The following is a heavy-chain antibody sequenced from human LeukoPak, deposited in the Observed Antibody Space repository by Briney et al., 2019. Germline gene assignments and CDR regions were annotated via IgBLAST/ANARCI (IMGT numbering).Heavy chain of an antibody. Sequence: GGSLRLSCAGSGFTFSSNPLSWVRQAPGKGLEWVSAINPSGGNTYYADSVRGRFTISRDNAKNSLYLQMDSLRAEDTALYYCARDQRNSGSYRFEYWGQGTLVTVSS. CDR2: INPSGGNT. CDR1: GFTFSSNP. D-gene: IGHD1-26*01. V-gene: IGHV3-23*01. CDR3: ARDQRNSGSYRFEY. J-gene: IGHJ4*02.